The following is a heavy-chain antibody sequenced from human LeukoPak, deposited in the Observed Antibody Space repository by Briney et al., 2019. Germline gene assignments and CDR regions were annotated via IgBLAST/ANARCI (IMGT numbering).Heavy chain of an antibody. J-gene: IGHJ4*02. CDR2: ISYDGSNK. D-gene: IGHD6-19*01. CDR1: GFTFSSYA. V-gene: IGHV3-30-3*01. Sequence: GRSLRLSCAASGFTFSSYAMHWVRQAPGKGLEWVAVISYDGSNKYYADSVKGRFTISRDNSKNTLYLQMNSLRAEDTAVYYCARDSSGWYGEGDYWGQGTLVTVSS. CDR3: ARDSSGWYGEGDY.